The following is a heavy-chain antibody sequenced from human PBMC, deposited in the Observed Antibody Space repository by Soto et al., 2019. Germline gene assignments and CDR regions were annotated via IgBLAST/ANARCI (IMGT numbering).Heavy chain of an antibody. Sequence: ESGPTLVNPTETLTLTCTVSGFSLSNARMGVSWIRQPPGKALEWLAHIFSNDEKSYSTSLKSRLTISKDTSKSQVVLTMTNMDPVDTATYYCARIRGGWHSPYYYYYMDVWGKGTTVTVSS. CDR2: IFSNDEK. D-gene: IGHD6-19*01. V-gene: IGHV2-26*01. CDR1: GFSLSNARMG. J-gene: IGHJ6*03. CDR3: ARIRGGWHSPYYYYYMDV.